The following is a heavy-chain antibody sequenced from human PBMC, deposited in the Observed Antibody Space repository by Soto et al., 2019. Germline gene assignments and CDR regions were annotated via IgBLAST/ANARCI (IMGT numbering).Heavy chain of an antibody. V-gene: IGHV1-69*01. D-gene: IGHD2-2*01. CDR2: IIPISDTT. CDR3: ARSQGSSTSLEIYYYYYYGMDV. CDR1: GGTFSSYA. J-gene: IGHJ6*02. Sequence: QVQLVQSGAEVKKPGSSVKVSCKASGGTFSSYAISWVRQAPGQGLEWMGGIIPISDTTNYAQKFQGRVKITGDEVTSTGYMELSSLRSEDTAVYYCARSQGSSTSLEIYYYYYYGMDVWGQGTTVTVSS.